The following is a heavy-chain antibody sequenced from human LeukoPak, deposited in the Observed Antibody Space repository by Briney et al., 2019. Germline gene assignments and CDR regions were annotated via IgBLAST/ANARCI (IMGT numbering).Heavy chain of an antibody. CDR1: GYTFTSYG. Sequence: ASVKVSCKASGYTFTSYGISWVRQAPGQGREWMGWISAYNGNTNYAQKLQGRVTMTTDTSTSTAYMELRSLRSDDTAVYYCARDVDIVVVPAAIGLDYWGQGTLVTVSS. J-gene: IGHJ4*02. CDR2: ISAYNGNT. CDR3: ARDVDIVVVPAAIGLDY. D-gene: IGHD2-2*03. V-gene: IGHV1-18*01.